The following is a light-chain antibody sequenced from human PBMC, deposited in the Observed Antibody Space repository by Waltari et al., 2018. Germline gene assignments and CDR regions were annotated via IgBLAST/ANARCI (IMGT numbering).Light chain of an antibody. CDR2: DAS. CDR3: QQYSNWPGT. Sequence: EILMTQSPATLSVSPGERATLSCRAGQRVSSSLAWYQQKPGQAPRLLIYDASTRATGIPARFSGSGSGTEFTLTISSMQSEDFAVDYCQQYSNWPGTFGQGTKVEIQ. V-gene: IGKV3-15*01. J-gene: IGKJ1*01. CDR1: QRVSSS.